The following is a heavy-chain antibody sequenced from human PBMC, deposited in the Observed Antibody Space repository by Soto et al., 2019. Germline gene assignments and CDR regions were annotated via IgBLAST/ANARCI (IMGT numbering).Heavy chain of an antibody. D-gene: IGHD3-3*01. J-gene: IGHJ4*02. CDR3: GKDRIARVVGAPYDS. V-gene: IGHV3-30*18. CDR1: GFTFSSYG. Sequence: QVQLVESGGGVVQPGRSLRLSCAASGFTFSSYGMHWVRQAPGKGLEWVAVISYDGSTKYYVDSVKGRFTISRDNSKNTWYRQMNSLRAKDTAVYYGGKDRIARVVGAPYDSWGKETQVTSSS. CDR2: ISYDGSTK.